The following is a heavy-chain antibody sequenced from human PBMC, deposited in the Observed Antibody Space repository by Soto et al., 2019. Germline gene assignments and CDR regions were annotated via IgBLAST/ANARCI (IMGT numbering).Heavy chain of an antibody. CDR2: ISYDGSNK. D-gene: IGHD6-13*01. J-gene: IGHJ6*02. CDR1: GFTFSSYG. CDR3: AKETSSSWSNYYYYGMDV. V-gene: IGHV3-30*18. Sequence: GGSLRLSCAASGFTFSSYGMHWVRQAPGKGLEWVAVISYDGSNKYYADSVKGRFTISRDNSKNTLYLQMNSLRAEDTAVYYCAKETSSSWSNYYYYGMDVWGQGTTVTVSS.